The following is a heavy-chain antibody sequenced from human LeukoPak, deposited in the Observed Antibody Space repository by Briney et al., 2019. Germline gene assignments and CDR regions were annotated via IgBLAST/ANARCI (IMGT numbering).Heavy chain of an antibody. Sequence: GGSLRLSCAASGFTFSSYSMNWVRQAPGKGLEWVGRIKSKTDGGTTDYAAPVKGRFTISRDDSKNTLYLQMNSLKTEDTAVYYCAQGSGQYYEYWGQGTLVTVSS. D-gene: IGHD3-22*01. CDR3: AQGSGQYYEY. J-gene: IGHJ4*02. V-gene: IGHV3-15*07. CDR1: GFTFSSYS. CDR2: IKSKTDGGTT.